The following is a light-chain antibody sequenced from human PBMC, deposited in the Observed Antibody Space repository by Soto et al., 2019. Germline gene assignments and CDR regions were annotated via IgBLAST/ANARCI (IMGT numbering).Light chain of an antibody. J-gene: IGKJ4*01. CDR2: GAA. CDR1: QSVSSN. V-gene: IGKV3-15*01. Sequence: IVMTPSPATLSVSPGERATLSCRARQSVSSNLAWYQQKPGQAPRLLIYGAATRAPGIPARFSGSGSGTEFTLTISSLQSKDFAVYYCQQYNNWHPLTFGGGTKVDIK. CDR3: QQYNNWHPLT.